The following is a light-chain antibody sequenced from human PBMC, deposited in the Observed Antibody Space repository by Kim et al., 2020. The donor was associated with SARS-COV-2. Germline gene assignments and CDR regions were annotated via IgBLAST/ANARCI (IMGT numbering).Light chain of an antibody. CDR2: LAS. V-gene: IGKV1-39*01. Sequence: DIVMTQSPSSLSASVGDRVTITCRASHNIDNFLNWYQQKPGKAPKLLIYLASYLQSGVPSRFSGSGSGTDFTLTISCLQPEDFATYYCQQSYSVPVTFGGGTKVDIK. J-gene: IGKJ4*01. CDR3: QQSYSVPVT. CDR1: HNIDNF.